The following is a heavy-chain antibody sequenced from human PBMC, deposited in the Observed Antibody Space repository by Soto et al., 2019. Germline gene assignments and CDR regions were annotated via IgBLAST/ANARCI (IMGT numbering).Heavy chain of an antibody. D-gene: IGHD3-22*01. J-gene: IGHJ4*02. V-gene: IGHV5-10-1*01. CDR2: IDPSDSQT. CDR1: GYSFAGYW. Sequence: GESLKISCKGSGYSFAGYWITWVRQKPGKGLEWMGRIDPSDSQTYYSPSFRGHVTISVTKSITTVFLQWSSLRVSDTAMYYCARQIYDSDTGPNFQYYFDSWGQGTPVTVSS. CDR3: ARQIYDSDTGPNFQYYFDS.